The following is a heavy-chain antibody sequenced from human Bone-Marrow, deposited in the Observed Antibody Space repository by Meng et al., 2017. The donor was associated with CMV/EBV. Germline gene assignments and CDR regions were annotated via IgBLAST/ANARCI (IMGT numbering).Heavy chain of an antibody. J-gene: IGHJ4*02. CDR2: IYYSGST. Sequence: VSGGSISSSTYYWGWIRQPPGKGLEWIGSIYYSGSTYYNPSLKSRVTISVDTSKNQFSLKLSSVTAADTAVYYCARVVVGATGYFDYWGQGTLVTVSS. CDR1: GGSISSSTYY. V-gene: IGHV4-39*07. CDR3: ARVVVGATGYFDY. D-gene: IGHD1-26*01.